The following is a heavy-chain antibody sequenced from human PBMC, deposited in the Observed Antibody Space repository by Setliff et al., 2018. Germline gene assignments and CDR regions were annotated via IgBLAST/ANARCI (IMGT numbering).Heavy chain of an antibody. J-gene: IGHJ4*02. CDR3: ASSYYDSSGYYYVGY. D-gene: IGHD3-22*01. Sequence: GESLKISCKGSGYSFSNFWIGWVRQMPGKGLEWMGIIYPGDSHTRYSPSFQGQVTMSADKSISTAYLQWSSLKASDTAMYYCASSYYDSSGYYYVGYWGQGTLVT. V-gene: IGHV5-51*01. CDR1: GYSFSNFW. CDR2: IYPGDSHT.